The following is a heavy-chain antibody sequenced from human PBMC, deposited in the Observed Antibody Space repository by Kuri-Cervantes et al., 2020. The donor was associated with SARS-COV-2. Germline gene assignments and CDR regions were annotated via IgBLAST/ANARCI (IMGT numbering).Heavy chain of an antibody. CDR1: GFTFSSYW. Sequence: GGSLRLSCAASGFTFSSYWMHWVRQAPGKGLVWVSRINSDGSSTSYADSVKGRFTISRDNAKNTLYLQMNGLRAEDTAVYYCAREPGGHYYDSSGYYSYYYYGMDVWGQGTTVTVSS. D-gene: IGHD3-22*01. CDR3: AREPGGHYYDSSGYYSYYYYGMDV. J-gene: IGHJ6*02. V-gene: IGHV3-74*01. CDR2: INSDGSST.